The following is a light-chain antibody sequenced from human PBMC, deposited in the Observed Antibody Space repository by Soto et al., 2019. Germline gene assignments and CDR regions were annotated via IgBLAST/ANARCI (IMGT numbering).Light chain of an antibody. CDR1: QDISSW. CDR3: QQYNSYSPT. Sequence: DIQMSQSPNSVSASVGDRVTINCRASQDISSWLAWYQQKAGKAPNLLIYKASRLESGVPSRFSGSGSETEFTLTISGLQPGDSATYYCQQYNSYSPTFGQGTKVDIK. CDR2: KAS. V-gene: IGKV1-5*03. J-gene: IGKJ1*01.